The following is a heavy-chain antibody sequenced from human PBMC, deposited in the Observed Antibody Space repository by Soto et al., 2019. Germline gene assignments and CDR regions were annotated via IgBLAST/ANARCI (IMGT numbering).Heavy chain of an antibody. D-gene: IGHD3-22*01. CDR2: ISYDGSNK. CDR3: ARENYYDSSGSWFDP. CDR1: GFTFSSYA. Sequence: GGSLRLSCAACGFTFSSYAMHWVRQAPGKGLEWVAVISYDGSNKYYADSVKGRFTISRDNSKNTLYLQMNSLRAEDTAVYYCARENYYDSSGSWFDPWGQGTLVTVSS. V-gene: IGHV3-30-3*01. J-gene: IGHJ5*02.